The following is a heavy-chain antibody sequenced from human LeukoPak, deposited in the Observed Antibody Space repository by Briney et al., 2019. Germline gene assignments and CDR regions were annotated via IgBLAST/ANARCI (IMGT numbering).Heavy chain of an antibody. CDR3: ATDCGDYGDL. J-gene: IGHJ5*02. Sequence: ASVKVSCKVSGYNLTEISMHWVRQAPGKGLEWMGGFDPESAKVFYAEKLHGRVTMTEDTSTDTAYMELSSLRSEDTAIYYCATDCGDYGDLWGQGTPVTVFS. CDR2: FDPESAKV. V-gene: IGHV1-24*01. D-gene: IGHD4-17*01. CDR1: GYNLTEIS.